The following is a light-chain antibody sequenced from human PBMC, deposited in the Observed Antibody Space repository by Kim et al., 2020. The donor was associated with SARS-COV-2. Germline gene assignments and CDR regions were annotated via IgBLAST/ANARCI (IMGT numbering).Light chain of an antibody. J-gene: IGKJ2*01. CDR2: GAS. CDR3: QQYNNWPQT. V-gene: IGKV3-15*01. CDR1: QSVSKN. Sequence: CVYPGERATRSCRARQSVSKNLAWYQQKPGQAPRLLIYGASTRATGIPARFSGSGSGTDFTLTISSLQSEDFAVYYCQQYNNWPQTFGQGTKLEI.